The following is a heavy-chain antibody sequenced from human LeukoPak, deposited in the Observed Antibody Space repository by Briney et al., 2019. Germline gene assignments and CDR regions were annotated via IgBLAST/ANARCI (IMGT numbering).Heavy chain of an antibody. D-gene: IGHD3-22*01. V-gene: IGHV1-69*04. J-gene: IGHJ5*02. CDR2: IIPIVGIA. CDR3: ARGHRLDRWFDP. Sequence: SVKVSCKASGGTFSSYSISWVRQAPGKGLEWMGKIIPIVGIAYYAQKFQGRVTITADKSTSTAYMELSSLRAEDTAVYYCARGHRLDRWFDPWGQGTLVTVSS. CDR1: GGTFSSYS.